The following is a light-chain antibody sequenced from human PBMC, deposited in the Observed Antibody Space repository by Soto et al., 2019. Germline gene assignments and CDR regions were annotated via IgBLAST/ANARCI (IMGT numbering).Light chain of an antibody. CDR1: QSISAW. Sequence: DIQMIQSPSTLSASVGDRVTITCRASQSISAWLAWYQQKPGKAPKLLIYKTSSLESGVPSRFSGSGSGTEFTLTISSLQPDDFETYYCQQDYNYEIFTCGPGTKVDIK. CDR3: QQDYNYEIFT. CDR2: KTS. V-gene: IGKV1-5*03. J-gene: IGKJ3*01.